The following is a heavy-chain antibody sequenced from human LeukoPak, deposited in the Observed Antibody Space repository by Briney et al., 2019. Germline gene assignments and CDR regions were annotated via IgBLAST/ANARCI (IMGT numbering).Heavy chain of an antibody. Sequence: PSETLSLTCTVSGGSISSYYWSWIRQPPGKGLEWIGYIYYSGSTNYNPSLKSRVTISVDTSKNQFSLKLSSVTAADTAVYYCARGLGYYGSGRNFDYWGQGTLVTVSS. J-gene: IGHJ4*02. CDR1: GGSISSYY. CDR3: ARGLGYYGSGRNFDY. D-gene: IGHD3-10*01. CDR2: IYYSGST. V-gene: IGHV4-59*12.